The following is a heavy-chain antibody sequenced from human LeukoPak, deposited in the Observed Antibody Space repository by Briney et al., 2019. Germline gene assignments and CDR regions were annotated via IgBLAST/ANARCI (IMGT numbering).Heavy chain of an antibody. J-gene: IGHJ3*02. CDR2: ISPIDSDT. V-gene: IGHV5-51*01. CDR1: GYSFSNYW. Sequence: PGESLKISYQTSGYSFSNYWIAWVRQMPGKGLEWMGIISPIDSDTRYNPSFQGQVTISADKSISTAYLQWSSLKASDTAMYYCARHGITGRGTSDAFDIWGQGTMVTVSS. D-gene: IGHD1-20*01. CDR3: ARHGITGRGTSDAFDI.